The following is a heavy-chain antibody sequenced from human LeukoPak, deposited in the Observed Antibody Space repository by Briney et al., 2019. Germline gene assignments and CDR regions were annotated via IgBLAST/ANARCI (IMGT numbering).Heavy chain of an antibody. CDR2: INPSGGTT. CDR3: ARDGSNGSGDY. CDR1: GYTFTSYH. D-gene: IGHD2-8*01. V-gene: IGHV1-46*01. Sequence: GATVKVSCKASGYTFTSYHMHWVRQAPGQGLEWMGMINPSGGTTSYAQKFQGRVTMTRDTSTSTVYMELSSLRPEDTAVYYCARDGSNGSGDYWGQGALVAVSS. J-gene: IGHJ4*02.